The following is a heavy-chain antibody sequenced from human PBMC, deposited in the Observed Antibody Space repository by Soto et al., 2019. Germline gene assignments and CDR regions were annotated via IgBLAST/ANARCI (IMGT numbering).Heavy chain of an antibody. CDR2: IYYSGST. J-gene: IGHJ5*02. CDR1: GGSISSGGYY. D-gene: IGHD6-6*01. CDR3: ARAGHSSSSEGANWFDP. Sequence: SETLSLTCTVSGGSISSGGYYWSWVRQHPGKGLEWIGYIYYSGSTYYNPSLKSRVTISVDTSKNQFSLNLSSVTAADTAVYYCARAGHSSSSEGANWFDPWGQGALVTVSS. V-gene: IGHV4-31*03.